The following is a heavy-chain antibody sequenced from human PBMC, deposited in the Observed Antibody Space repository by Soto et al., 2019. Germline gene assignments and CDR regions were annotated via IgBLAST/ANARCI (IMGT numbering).Heavy chain of an antibody. Sequence: PSETLSRTCTVSGGSISSYYWTGIRQPPGKGLEWIGYIYYSGSTNYNPSLKSRVTISVDTSKNQFSLKLSSVTAADTAVYYCARGYYDSSGYHSIPFDYWGQGTLVTVS. J-gene: IGHJ4*02. V-gene: IGHV4-59*01. CDR1: GGSISSYY. CDR3: ARGYYDSSGYHSIPFDY. CDR2: IYYSGST. D-gene: IGHD3-22*01.